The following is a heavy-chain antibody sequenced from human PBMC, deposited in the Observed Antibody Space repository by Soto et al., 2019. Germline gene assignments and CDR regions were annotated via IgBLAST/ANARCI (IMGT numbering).Heavy chain of an antibody. J-gene: IGHJ6*02. D-gene: IGHD5-18*01. CDR3: ARDGFYAGLGRYSYGYAPPRYSGMDV. CDR2: ISSYNDNT. V-gene: IGHV1-18*01. Sequence: QVQLVQSGAEVKKPGASVKVSCKASGYTFTTYGISWVRQAPGQGLEWMGWISSYNDNTNYAQKLQGRATMTTDTSTSTAYMELRSLRSDDTAVYYCARDGFYAGLGRYSYGYAPPRYSGMDVWGPGTTVTVSS. CDR1: GYTFTTYG.